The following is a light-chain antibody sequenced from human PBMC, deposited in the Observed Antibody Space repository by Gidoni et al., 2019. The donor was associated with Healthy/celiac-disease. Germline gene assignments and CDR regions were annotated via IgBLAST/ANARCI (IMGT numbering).Light chain of an antibody. CDR3: QQANSFPLT. Sequence: DIQMTQSPSSVSASVGDRVTITCRASQGISSWLAWYQHKPGKAPKLLIYAASSLQSGVPSSFSVSGSGTYFTLTISSLQPEDFATYYCQQANSFPLTFGGGTKVEIK. CDR2: AAS. CDR1: QGISSW. J-gene: IGKJ4*01. V-gene: IGKV1D-12*01.